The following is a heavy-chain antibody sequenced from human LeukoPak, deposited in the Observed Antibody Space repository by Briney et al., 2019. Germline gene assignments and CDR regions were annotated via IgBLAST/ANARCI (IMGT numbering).Heavy chain of an antibody. V-gene: IGHV3-7*04. CDR2: IKQDGSEK. J-gene: IGHJ4*02. Sequence: GGSLRLPCAASGFTFSSYWMSWVRQAPGKGLEGVANIKQDGSEKYYVDSVKGRFTISRDNAKNSLYLQMNSLRAEDTAVYYCARGYSYGYYFDYWGQGTLVTVSS. CDR1: GFTFSSYW. D-gene: IGHD5-18*01. CDR3: ARGYSYGYYFDY.